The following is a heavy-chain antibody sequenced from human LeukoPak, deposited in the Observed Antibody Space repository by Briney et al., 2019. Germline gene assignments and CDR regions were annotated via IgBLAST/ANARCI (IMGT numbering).Heavy chain of an antibody. CDR2: ISPRSDYI. V-gene: IGHV3-21*01. CDR3: AKDPYGGYELMYFDY. D-gene: IGHD5-12*01. Sequence: GGSLRLSCEASGFAFSDYTMDWVRQVPGKGLEWVSSISPRSDYIYYADSVRGRFTISRDNALNSLYLQMNSLRAEDTAVYYCAKDPYGGYELMYFDYWGQGTLVTVSS. CDR1: GFAFSDYT. J-gene: IGHJ4*02.